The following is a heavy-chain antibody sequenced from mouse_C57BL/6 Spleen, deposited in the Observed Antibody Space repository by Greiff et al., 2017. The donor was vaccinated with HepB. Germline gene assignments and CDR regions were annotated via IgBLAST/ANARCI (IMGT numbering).Heavy chain of an antibody. CDR1: GYTFTSYW. CDR3: AKDWGDY. J-gene: IGHJ2*01. D-gene: IGHD4-1*01. Sequence: VQLQQSGAELVKPGASVKMSCKASGYTFTSYWITWVKQRPGQGLEWIGDIYPGSGSNNYNEKFKSKATLTVDTSSSTAYMQISSLTSEDSAVYYCAKDWGDYWGQGTTLTVSS. CDR2: IYPGSGSN. V-gene: IGHV1-55*01.